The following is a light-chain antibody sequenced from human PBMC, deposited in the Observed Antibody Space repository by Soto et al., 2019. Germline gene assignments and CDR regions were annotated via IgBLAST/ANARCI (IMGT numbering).Light chain of an antibody. CDR2: DFS. CDR3: SHMQADTLWV. Sequence: QSALTQPRSVSGSPGQSVTIPGTGTSRDVGGYNYVSWYHQHPGKAPKVMIYDFSKRPSGVPDSFSGSKSGNTASLTISGLQAEDEADYYCSHMQADTLWVFGGGTKLTVL. V-gene: IGLV2-11*01. J-gene: IGLJ3*02. CDR1: SRDVGGYNY.